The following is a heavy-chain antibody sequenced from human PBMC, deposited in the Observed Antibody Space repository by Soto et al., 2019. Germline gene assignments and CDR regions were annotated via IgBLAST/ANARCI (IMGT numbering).Heavy chain of an antibody. CDR1: GGSISSYY. V-gene: IGHV4-4*07. D-gene: IGHD6-19*01. CDR2: IYTSGST. CDR3: ARTLIAVAGHVGWFDP. J-gene: IGHJ5*02. Sequence: SETLSLTCTVSGGSISSYYWSWIRQPAGKGLEWIGRIYTSGSTNYNPSLKSRVTMSVDTSKNQFSLKLSSVTAADTAVYYCARTLIAVAGHVGWFDPWGQGTLVTVSS.